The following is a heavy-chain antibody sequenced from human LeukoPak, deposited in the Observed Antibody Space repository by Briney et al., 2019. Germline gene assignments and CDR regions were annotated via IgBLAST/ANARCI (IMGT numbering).Heavy chain of an antibody. CDR2: IRHDGSDK. Sequence: HPGGSLRLPCAASGFTFSSYGMHWVRQAPGKGLEWVAFIRHDGSDKYYADSVKGRFTISRDNSKNTLYLQMNSLRAEDTAAYYCANLPIRGSGSYYTDYWGQGTLVTVSS. CDR1: GFTFSSYG. J-gene: IGHJ4*02. CDR3: ANLPIRGSGSYYTDY. V-gene: IGHV3-30*02. D-gene: IGHD3-10*01.